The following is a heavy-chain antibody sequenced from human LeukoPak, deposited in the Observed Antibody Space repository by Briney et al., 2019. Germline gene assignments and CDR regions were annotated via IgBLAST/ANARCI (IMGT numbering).Heavy chain of an antibody. CDR2: ISNSGGST. Sequence: GGSLRLSCAASGFTFSVYAMAWVRQAPGKGLEYVSAISNSGGSTYYADSVKGRCTISRDNSKNTLYLQMNSLRAEDTAVYYCVNNWTLDSRGQRTLVTVSS. V-gene: IGHV3-23*01. D-gene: IGHD1-1*01. CDR3: VNNWTLDS. J-gene: IGHJ5*01. CDR1: GFTFSVYA.